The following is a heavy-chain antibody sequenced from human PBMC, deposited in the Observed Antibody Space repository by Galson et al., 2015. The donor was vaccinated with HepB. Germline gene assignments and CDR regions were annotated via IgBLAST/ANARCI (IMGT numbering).Heavy chain of an antibody. CDR1: GYTSTSYA. CDR2: INAANGNT. V-gene: IGHV1-3*01. D-gene: IGHD1-26*01. J-gene: IGHJ4*02. Sequence: SVKVSCKASGYTSTSYAMHWVRQAPGQRLEWMGWINAANGNTKYSQKFQGRVTITRDTSASTAYMELSSLRSEDTAVYYCASWIPPPQYNGSYRHYWGQGTPVTVSS. CDR3: ASWIPPPQYNGSYRHY.